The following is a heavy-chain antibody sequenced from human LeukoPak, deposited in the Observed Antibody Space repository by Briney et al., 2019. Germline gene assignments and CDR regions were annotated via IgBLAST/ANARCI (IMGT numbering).Heavy chain of an antibody. CDR3: ARHIAVAGYYFDY. CDR2: INHSGST. CDR1: GGSFSGYY. D-gene: IGHD6-19*01. V-gene: IGHV4-34*01. Sequence: SETLSLTCAVYGGSFSGYYWSWIRQPPGKGLEWIGEINHSGSTNYNPSLKSRVTISIDTSKNKFSLKLSSVTAADTAVYYGARHIAVAGYYFDYWGQGTLFTVSS. J-gene: IGHJ4*02.